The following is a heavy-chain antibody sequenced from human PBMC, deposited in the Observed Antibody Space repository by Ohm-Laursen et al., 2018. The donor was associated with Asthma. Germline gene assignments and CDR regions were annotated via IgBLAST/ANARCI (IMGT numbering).Heavy chain of an antibody. CDR1: GYTFSRYS. J-gene: IGHJ1*01. CDR2: ISPASSFI. CDR3: ARIGPEWELPGREYSLHH. V-gene: IGHV3-21*01. Sequence: SLRLSCAASGYTFSRYSTHWVRQIPGKGLEWVASISPASSFIYYADSVRGRFTTSRDNARNSVYLQMNSLRAEDTALYYCARIGPEWELPGREYSLHHWGEGTLVTVSS. D-gene: IGHD1-26*01.